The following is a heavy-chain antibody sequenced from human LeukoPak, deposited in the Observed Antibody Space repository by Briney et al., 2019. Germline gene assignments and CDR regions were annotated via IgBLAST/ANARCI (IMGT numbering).Heavy chain of an antibody. J-gene: IGHJ5*02. V-gene: IGHV3-48*03. CDR3: ARDSGFDP. CDR1: GFTFSSYE. D-gene: IGHD3-10*01. Sequence: GGSLRLSCAASGFTFSSYEMNWVRQAPGKGLEWVSYISSSGSIIDYADSVKGRFTISRDNAKNSLYLQMNSLRAEDTAVYYCARDSGFDPWGQGTLVTVSS. CDR2: ISSSGSII.